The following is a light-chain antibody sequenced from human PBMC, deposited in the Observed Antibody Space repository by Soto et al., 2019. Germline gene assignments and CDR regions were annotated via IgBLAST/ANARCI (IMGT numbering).Light chain of an antibody. Sequence: EIVLTQSPATLSLSPGERATLSCRASQSVSRFLAWYQQKPGQAPRLLIYESSNGATGIPARFSGSGSGTDFTLTISSLEPEDSAVYYCQQYGSSPGTFGGGTKVDIK. CDR3: QQYGSSPGT. J-gene: IGKJ4*01. CDR1: QSVSRF. CDR2: ESS. V-gene: IGKV3-11*01.